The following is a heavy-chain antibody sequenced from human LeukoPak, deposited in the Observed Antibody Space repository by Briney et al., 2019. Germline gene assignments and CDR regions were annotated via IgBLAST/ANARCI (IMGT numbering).Heavy chain of an antibody. D-gene: IGHD5-18*01. CDR2: IYYSGST. J-gene: IGHJ4*02. Sequence: SETLSLTCTVSGGSISSSSYYWGWIRQPPGKGLEWIGSIYYSGSTYYNPSLKSRVTISVDTSKNQFSLKLSSVTAADTAVYYCARRRRNGRYSYGCLDYWGQGTLVTVSS. CDR3: ARRRRNGRYSYGCLDY. CDR1: GGSISSSSYY. V-gene: IGHV4-39*01.